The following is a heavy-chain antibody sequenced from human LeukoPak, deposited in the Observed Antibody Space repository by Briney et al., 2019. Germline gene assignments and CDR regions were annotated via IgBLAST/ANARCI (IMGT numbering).Heavy chain of an antibody. Sequence: GGSLRLSCAASGFTFSTYWMHWVRQAPGKGLVWVSRFNSDGSSTYYADSVKGRFTISRDNAKNMVYLQMNSLRAEDTAIYYCTRVGYIDEGIDYWGQGTLVTVSS. CDR1: GFTFSTYW. V-gene: IGHV3-74*01. CDR2: FNSDGSST. D-gene: IGHD5-24*01. J-gene: IGHJ4*02. CDR3: TRVGYIDEGIDY.